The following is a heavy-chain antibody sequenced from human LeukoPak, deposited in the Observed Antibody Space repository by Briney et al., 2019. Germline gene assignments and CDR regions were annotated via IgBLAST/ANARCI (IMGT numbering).Heavy chain of an antibody. Sequence: SETLSLTCAVYGGSFSGYYWSWIRQPPGKGLEWIGEINHSGSTNYNPSLKSRVTISVDTSKNQFSLKLSSVTAADTAVYYCARRSLGMDVWGKGTTVTVSS. CDR2: INHSGST. V-gene: IGHV4-34*01. J-gene: IGHJ6*03. CDR1: GGSFSGYY. CDR3: ARRSLGMDV.